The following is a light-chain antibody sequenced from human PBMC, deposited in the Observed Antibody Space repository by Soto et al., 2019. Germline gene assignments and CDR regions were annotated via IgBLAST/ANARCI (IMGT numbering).Light chain of an antibody. Sequence: EIVLTQSPGTLSFSPGERATLSCRASQNISSAYLAWYQQKPGQAPRLLIYAASSRAAAIPDRFSGSGSGTDFTLTISRLEPEDFAVYYCQQYGGSPPVTFGPGTKVDIK. CDR2: AAS. CDR3: QQYGGSPPVT. J-gene: IGKJ3*01. V-gene: IGKV3-20*01. CDR1: QNISSAY.